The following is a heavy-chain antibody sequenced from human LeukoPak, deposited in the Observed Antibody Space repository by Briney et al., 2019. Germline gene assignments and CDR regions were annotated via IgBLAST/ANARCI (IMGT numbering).Heavy chain of an antibody. Sequence: GGSLRLSCAASGFTFSSYGMHWVRQAPGKGLEWVAFIRYDGSNKYYADSVKGRFTISRDNSKNTLYLQMNSLRAKDTAVYYCAKGKDYDYVWGSYKARGYYFDYWGQGTLVTVSS. J-gene: IGHJ4*02. CDR1: GFTFSSYG. CDR2: IRYDGSNK. V-gene: IGHV3-30*02. CDR3: AKGKDYDYVWGSYKARGYYFDY. D-gene: IGHD3-16*01.